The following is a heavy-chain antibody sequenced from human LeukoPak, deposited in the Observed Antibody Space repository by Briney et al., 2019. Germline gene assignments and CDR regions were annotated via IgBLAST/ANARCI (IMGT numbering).Heavy chain of an antibody. J-gene: IGHJ4*02. Sequence: SETLSLTCAVSGYSISSGYYWGWIRQPPGKGLEWIGSIYHSGSTHYNPSLKSRVTISVDTSKNQFSLKLSSVTAADTAVYYCARQGYDYRYFDYWGQGTLVTVFS. CDR1: GYSISSGYY. V-gene: IGHV4-38-2*01. CDR2: IYHSGST. D-gene: IGHD5-12*01. CDR3: ARQGYDYRYFDY.